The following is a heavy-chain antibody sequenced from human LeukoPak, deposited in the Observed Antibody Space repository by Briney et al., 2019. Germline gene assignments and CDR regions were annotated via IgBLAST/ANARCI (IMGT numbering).Heavy chain of an antibody. J-gene: IGHJ4*02. D-gene: IGHD4-17*01. Sequence: GGSLRLSCAASGFTFSSYAMHWVRQAPGKGLEYVSAISSNGGSTYYADSVKGRFTISRDNSKNTLYLQMGSLRAEDMAVYYCARDLSREGYGDYSMSHWGQGTLVTVSS. V-gene: IGHV3-64*02. CDR3: ARDLSREGYGDYSMSH. CDR1: GFTFSSYA. CDR2: ISSNGGST.